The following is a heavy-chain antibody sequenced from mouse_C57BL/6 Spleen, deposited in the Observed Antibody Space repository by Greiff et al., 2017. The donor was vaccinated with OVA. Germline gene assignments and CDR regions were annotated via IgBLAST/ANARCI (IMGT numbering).Heavy chain of an antibody. CDR1: GYSFTSYY. J-gene: IGHJ2*01. Sequence: VQLQQSGPELVKPGASVKISCKASGYSFTSYYIHWVKQRPGQGLEWIGWIYPGSGNTKYNEKFKGKATLTADTSSSTAYMQLSSLTSEDSAVYYCARLTGTSYYFDYWGQGTTLTVSS. D-gene: IGHD4-1*01. CDR3: ARLTGTSYYFDY. CDR2: IYPGSGNT. V-gene: IGHV1-66*01.